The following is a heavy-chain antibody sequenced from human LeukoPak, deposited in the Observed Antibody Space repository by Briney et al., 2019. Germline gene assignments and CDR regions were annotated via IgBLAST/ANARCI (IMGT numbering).Heavy chain of an antibody. CDR2: VSTDGRIS. CDR1: GFTFSSYS. Sequence: QPGGSLRLSCAASGFTFSSYSMNWVRQAPGKGLVWVSRVSTDGRISSCADSVKGRFTISRDNAKNTVYLQMNSLRAEDTAVYYCVRDRTTVTVFDYWGQGALVTVSS. D-gene: IGHD4-17*01. CDR3: VRDRTTVTVFDY. J-gene: IGHJ4*02. V-gene: IGHV3-74*01.